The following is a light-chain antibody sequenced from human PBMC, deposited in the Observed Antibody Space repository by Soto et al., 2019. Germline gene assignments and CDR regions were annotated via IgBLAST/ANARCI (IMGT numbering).Light chain of an antibody. CDR1: SSDIGGYNY. CDR2: DVS. CDR3: SSYTSTSTLYV. V-gene: IGLV2-14*03. J-gene: IGLJ1*01. Sequence: QSARTQPASVSGSPGQSITMSCTGTSSDIGGYNYVSWYQQLPGKVPKLIIYDVSNRPSGVSDRFSGSKSGNAASLTISGLQAEDEADYYCSSYTSTSTLYVFGTGTKVTVL.